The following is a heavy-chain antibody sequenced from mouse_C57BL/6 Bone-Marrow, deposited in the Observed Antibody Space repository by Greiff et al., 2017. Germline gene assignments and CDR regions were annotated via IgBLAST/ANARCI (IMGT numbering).Heavy chain of an antibody. D-gene: IGHD1-1*01. CDR3: ARRSYYCGGRYFDV. CDR1: GFTFSSYG. Sequence: EVKVVESGGDLVKPGGSLKLSCAASGFTFSSYGMSWVRQTPDKRLEWVATISSGGSYTYYPASVKGRFTISRDNAKNTLDPQMCSLKSEDTGMYTCARRSYYCGGRYFDVWGTGTTVTVSS. V-gene: IGHV5-6*02. CDR2: ISSGGSYT. J-gene: IGHJ1*03.